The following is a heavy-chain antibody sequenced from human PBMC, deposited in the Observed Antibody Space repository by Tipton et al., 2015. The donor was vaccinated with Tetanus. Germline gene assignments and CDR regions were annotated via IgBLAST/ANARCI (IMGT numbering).Heavy chain of an antibody. V-gene: IGHV4-59*01. D-gene: IGHD5-24*01. J-gene: IGHJ4*02. CDR3: ARGRDGYNYPFDY. Sequence: TLSLTCTVSGGSISSYYWSWIRQPPGKGLEWIGYIYYSGSTNYNPSLKSRVTISVDTSKNQFSLKLSSVTAADTAVYYCARGRDGYNYPFDYWGQGTLVIVSS. CDR2: IYYSGST. CDR1: GGSISSYY.